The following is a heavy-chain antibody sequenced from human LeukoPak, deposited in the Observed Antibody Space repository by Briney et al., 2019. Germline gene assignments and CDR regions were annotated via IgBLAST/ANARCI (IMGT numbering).Heavy chain of an antibody. CDR3: ARAPYGSGSYGY. Sequence: GASVKVSCKASGYTFTSYAMHWVRQAPGQRLEWMGWINAGNGNKKYSQKFQGRVTITRDTSASTAYMELSSLRSEDTAVYYCARAPYGSGSYGYWGQGTLVTVSS. J-gene: IGHJ4*02. V-gene: IGHV1-3*01. CDR1: GYTFTSYA. CDR2: INAGNGNK. D-gene: IGHD3-10*01.